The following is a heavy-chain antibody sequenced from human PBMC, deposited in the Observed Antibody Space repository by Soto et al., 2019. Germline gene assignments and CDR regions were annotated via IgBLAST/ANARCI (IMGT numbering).Heavy chain of an antibody. J-gene: IGHJ4*02. CDR2: ISSTTNYM. Sequence: GGSLRLSCAASGFTFSRYSMNWVRQAPGKGLEWVSSISSTTNYMYYADSMKGRFTVSRDNAKNSVYLDMNSLSAEDTAVYYCARESEDLTPNFDYWGQGTLVTVSS. V-gene: IGHV3-21*01. CDR3: ARESEDLTPNFDY. CDR1: GFTFSRYS.